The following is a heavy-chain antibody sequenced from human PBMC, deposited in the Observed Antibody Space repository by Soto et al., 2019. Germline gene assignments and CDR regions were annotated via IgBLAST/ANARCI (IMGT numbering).Heavy chain of an antibody. Sequence: SVTLSLTCAVAGGSTSSYYLSWIRQPPGKGLEWIGHIYYSGSTNYNPSLKSRVTISVDTSKNQFSLKLSSVTAADTAVYYCARDNGDFDSWGQGTQVTVSS. CDR1: GGSTSSYY. CDR2: IYYSGST. CDR3: ARDNGDFDS. D-gene: IGHD4-17*01. J-gene: IGHJ4*02. V-gene: IGHV4-59*01.